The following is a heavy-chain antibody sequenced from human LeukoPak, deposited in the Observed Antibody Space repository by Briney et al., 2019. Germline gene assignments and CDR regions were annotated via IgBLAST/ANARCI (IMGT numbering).Heavy chain of an antibody. V-gene: IGHV3-7*01. Sequence: PGGSLSLTCVASGFTFSDYWMSWVRQAPGKGLEWVANINQDGTEKYYVDSVKGRFTISRDNAKNSFYLQMNSLRAEDTAVYYCARPNSGSYYRSYWGQGPLVTVSS. J-gene: IGHJ4*02. D-gene: IGHD1-26*01. CDR1: GFTFSDYW. CDR3: ARPNSGSYYRSY. CDR2: INQDGTEK.